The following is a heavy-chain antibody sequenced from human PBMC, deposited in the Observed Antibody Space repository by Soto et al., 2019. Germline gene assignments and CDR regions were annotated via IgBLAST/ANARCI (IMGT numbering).Heavy chain of an antibody. CDR3: AKVLGPYESTNYYYYFDS. V-gene: IGHV4-59*08. CDR1: ADSISNYY. CDR2: FSYRGST. D-gene: IGHD3-22*01. Sequence: SETLSLTCTVSADSISNYYWSWIRQPPGKGLEWIGYFSYRGSTNYNPSLKSRVTISVDTSKNQFSLKLSSVTAADTAVYYCAKVLGPYESTNYYYYFDSWGQGTLVTVSA. J-gene: IGHJ4*02.